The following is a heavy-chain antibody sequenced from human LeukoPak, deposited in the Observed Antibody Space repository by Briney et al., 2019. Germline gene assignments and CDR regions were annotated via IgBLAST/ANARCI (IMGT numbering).Heavy chain of an antibody. V-gene: IGHV4-39*01. CDR1: GGSISSSSYY. CDR3: ARVDTAMVNDYFDY. Sequence: SETLSLTCTVSGGSISSSSYYWGWIRQPPGKGLEWIGSIYYSGSTYYNPSLKSRVTISVDTSKNQFSLKLSSVTAADTAVYYCARVDTAMVNDYFDYWGQGTLVTVSS. D-gene: IGHD5-18*01. CDR2: IYYSGST. J-gene: IGHJ4*02.